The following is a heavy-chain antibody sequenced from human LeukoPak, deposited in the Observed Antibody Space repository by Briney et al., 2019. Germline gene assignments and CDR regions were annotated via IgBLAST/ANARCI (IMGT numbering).Heavy chain of an antibody. V-gene: IGHV3-23*01. D-gene: IGHD6-6*01. CDR2: ISGSCAST. J-gene: IGHJ4*02. Sequence: ISGSCASTYYADSVTARFTISRDNSRNTLYLQMNSLRGDDTAVYYCAKGAPSSSSIFDFWGPGTLVTVSS. CDR3: AKGAPSSSSIFDF.